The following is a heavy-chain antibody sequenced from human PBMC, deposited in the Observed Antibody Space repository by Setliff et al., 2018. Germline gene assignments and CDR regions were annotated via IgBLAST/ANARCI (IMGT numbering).Heavy chain of an antibody. CDR1: GYTFSDYY. CDR3: ARDGSSVIRFLEWSHKDYYYMDV. J-gene: IGHJ6*03. CDR2: INPNRGGT. V-gene: IGHV1-2*02. D-gene: IGHD3-3*01. Sequence: AASVKVSCKTSGYTFSDYYIHWVRQAPGQGLEWMGWINPNRGGTNYARKFEGRVTVTRDTSISTAYMELSRLRYDDTAIYYCARDGSSVIRFLEWSHKDYYYMDVWGKGTTVTVSS.